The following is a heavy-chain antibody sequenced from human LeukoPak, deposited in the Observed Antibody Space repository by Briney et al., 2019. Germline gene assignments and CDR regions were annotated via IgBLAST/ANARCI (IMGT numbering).Heavy chain of an antibody. D-gene: IGHD1-14*01. Sequence: GGSLRLSCAASGFTFSNYMMHWVRQAPGKGLVWVSRIKSDGITITYADSVKGRFTISRDNAKNTLYLQMNSLRAEDTAVYYCLRELNRSLCYWGQGTLVTVSS. V-gene: IGHV3-74*01. J-gene: IGHJ4*02. CDR3: LRELNRSLCY. CDR1: GFTFSNYM. CDR2: IKSDGITI.